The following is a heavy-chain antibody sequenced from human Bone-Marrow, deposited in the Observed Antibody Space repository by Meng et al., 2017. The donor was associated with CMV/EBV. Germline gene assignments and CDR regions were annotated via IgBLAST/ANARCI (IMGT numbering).Heavy chain of an antibody. V-gene: IGHV4-39*01. J-gene: IGHJ4*02. D-gene: IGHD6-13*01. CDR2: IYYSGSS. Sequence: SETLSLTCTVSGGSISSSSYYWGWIRQPPGKGLEWIGSIYYSGSSYYNPSLKSRVTISVDTSKNQFTLKLSSVTAADTAVYYCVIMEGEAAGTLGYWGQGTLVTVSS. CDR1: GGSISSSSYY. CDR3: VIMEGEAAGTLGY.